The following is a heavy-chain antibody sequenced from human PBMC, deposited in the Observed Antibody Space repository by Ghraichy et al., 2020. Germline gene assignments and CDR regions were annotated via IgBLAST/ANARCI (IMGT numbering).Heavy chain of an antibody. D-gene: IGHD3-10*01. J-gene: IGHJ3*02. CDR3: AHTDGSMVRGIHYAFDI. CDR2: IYLVDDK. CDR1: GFSLSTSGVG. Sequence: SGPTLVKPTQTLTLTCTFSGFSLSTSGVGVGWNRQPPGKALEWLALIYLVDDKRYSPSLKSRLTITKDTSKNQVVLTMTNMDPVDTATYYCAHTDGSMVRGIHYAFDIWGQGTMVTVSS. V-gene: IGHV2-5*02.